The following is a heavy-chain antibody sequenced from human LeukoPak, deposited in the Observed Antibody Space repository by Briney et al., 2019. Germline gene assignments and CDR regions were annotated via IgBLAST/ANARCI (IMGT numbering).Heavy chain of an antibody. V-gene: IGHV4-59*01. Sequence: KPSETLSLTCTVSGGSISSYYWSWIRQPPGKGLEWIGYIYYSGSTNYNPSLKSRVTISVDTSKNQFSLKLSSVTAADTAVYYCARGYYYDSSGYADAFDIWGQGPMVTVSS. CDR1: GGSISSYY. CDR3: ARGYYYDSSGYADAFDI. CDR2: IYYSGST. J-gene: IGHJ3*02. D-gene: IGHD3-22*01.